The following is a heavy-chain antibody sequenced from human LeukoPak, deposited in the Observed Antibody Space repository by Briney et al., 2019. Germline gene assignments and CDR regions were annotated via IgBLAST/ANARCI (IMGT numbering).Heavy chain of an antibody. D-gene: IGHD4-11*01. CDR1: GGTFSSYA. CDR3: ARGPYSNYWFDP. Sequence: SVKVSCKASGGTFSSYAISWVRQAPGQGLEWMGGIIPIFGTANYAQKFQGRVTITADESTSTAYMELSSLRSEDTAVYFCARGPYSNYWFDPWGQGTLVTVSS. V-gene: IGHV1-69*13. J-gene: IGHJ5*02. CDR2: IIPIFGTA.